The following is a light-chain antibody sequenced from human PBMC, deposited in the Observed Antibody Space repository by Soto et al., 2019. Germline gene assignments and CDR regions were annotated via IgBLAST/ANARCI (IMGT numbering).Light chain of an antibody. CDR1: QDISNY. CDR2: GAS. Sequence: DIQMTQSPSSLSASVGDRVTITCQASQDISNYLNWYQQKPGKAPKLLVYGASSLGTGVPSRFRGSGSGTYFTFTISSLQPEDIATYYCQHYDHLPLTFGGGTQVEIK. CDR3: QHYDHLPLT. V-gene: IGKV1-33*01. J-gene: IGKJ4*01.